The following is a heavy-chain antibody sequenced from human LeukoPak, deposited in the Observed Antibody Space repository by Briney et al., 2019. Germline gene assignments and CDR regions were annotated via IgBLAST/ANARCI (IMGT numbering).Heavy chain of an antibody. J-gene: IGHJ5*02. D-gene: IGHD4-11*01. CDR2: IYYSGST. CDR1: GGSISSYY. Sequence: PSETLSLTCTVSGGSISSYYWSWIRQPPGKGLEWIGYIYYSGSTNYNPSLKSRVTISVDTSKNQFSLKLSSVTAADTAVYYCARKTTVTAWWFDPWGQGTLVAVSS. CDR3: ARKTTVTAWWFDP. V-gene: IGHV4-59*12.